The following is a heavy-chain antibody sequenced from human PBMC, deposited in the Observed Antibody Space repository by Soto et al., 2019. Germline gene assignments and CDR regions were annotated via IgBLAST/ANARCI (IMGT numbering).Heavy chain of an antibody. D-gene: IGHD2-15*01. J-gene: IGHJ5*02. CDR2: IYSGGST. CDR1: GSTVSSNY. Sequence: GGSLRLSCAASGSTVSSNYMSWVRQAPGKGLEWVSVIYSGGSTYYADSVKGRFTISRHNSKNTLYLQMNSLRAEDTAVYYCARILGYCSGGSCYGGFDPWGQGTLVTVSS. CDR3: ARILGYCSGGSCYGGFDP. V-gene: IGHV3-53*04.